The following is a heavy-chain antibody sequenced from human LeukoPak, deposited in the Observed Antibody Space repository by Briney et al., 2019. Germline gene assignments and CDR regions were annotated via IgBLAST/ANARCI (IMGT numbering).Heavy chain of an antibody. CDR3: ARDLPDSSGYPDAFDI. D-gene: IGHD3-22*01. V-gene: IGHV3-7*01. Sequence: PGGSLRLSCAASGFTFSSYAMSWVRQAPGKGLEWVANIKQDGSGKYYVDSVKGRFTISRDNAKNSLYLQMNSLRAEDTAVYYCARDLPDSSGYPDAFDIWGQGTMVTVSS. CDR2: IKQDGSGK. J-gene: IGHJ3*02. CDR1: GFTFSSYA.